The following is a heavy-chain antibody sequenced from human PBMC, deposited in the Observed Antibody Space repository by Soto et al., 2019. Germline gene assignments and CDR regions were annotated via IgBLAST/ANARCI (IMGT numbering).Heavy chain of an antibody. Sequence: QVQLQESGPGLVKPSQTLSLTCTVSGGSISSGGYYWSWIRQHPGKGLEWIGYINYSGSNYYNPSLKRRVTISVDTSKNQFSLKLSSVTAADTAVYYCAREGRYDPFDYWGQGTLVTVSS. CDR3: AREGRYDPFDY. CDR1: GGSISSGGYY. D-gene: IGHD3-3*01. J-gene: IGHJ4*02. V-gene: IGHV4-31*03. CDR2: INYSGSN.